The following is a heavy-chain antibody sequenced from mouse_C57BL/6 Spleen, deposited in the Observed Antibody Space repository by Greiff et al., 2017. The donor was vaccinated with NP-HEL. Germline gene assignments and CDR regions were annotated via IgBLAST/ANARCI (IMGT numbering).Heavy chain of an antibody. J-gene: IGHJ3*01. Sequence: EVQVVESGGGLVKPGGSLKLSCAASGFTFSSYAMSWVRQTPEKRLEWVATISDGGSYTYYPDNVKGRFTISRDNAKNNLYLQMSHLKSEDTAMYYCASGLRGGFAYWGQGTLVTVSA. V-gene: IGHV5-4*01. CDR3: ASGLRGGFAY. CDR2: ISDGGSYT. CDR1: GFTFSSYA. D-gene: IGHD2-4*01.